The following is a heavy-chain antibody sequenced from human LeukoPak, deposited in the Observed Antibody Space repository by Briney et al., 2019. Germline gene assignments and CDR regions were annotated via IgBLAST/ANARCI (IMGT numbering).Heavy chain of an antibody. CDR1: GFTVSSNY. D-gene: IGHD4-17*01. V-gene: IGHV3-53*01. CDR3: AREPMTTVTTHAFDI. CDR2: IYSGGST. J-gene: IGHJ3*02. Sequence: GGSLRLSCAASGFTVSSNYVSWVRQAPGKGLEWVSVIYSGGSTYYADSVKGRFTISRDNSKNTLYLQMNSLRAEDTAVYYCAREPMTTVTTHAFDIWGQGTMVTVSS.